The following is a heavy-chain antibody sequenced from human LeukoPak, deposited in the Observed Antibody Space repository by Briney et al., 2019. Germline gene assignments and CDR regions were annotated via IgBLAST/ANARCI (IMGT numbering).Heavy chain of an antibody. CDR2: KGNSAGDT. CDR1: GFTFSGYG. CDR3: AKRGGYSGGWGFFDY. D-gene: IGHD6-19*01. Sequence: GGSLRLSCAAAGFTFSGYGMCWVRQPPGNGLEWVSCKGNSAGDTFYAESVRGRFTISRDNSRNTLFLEMNSLRVEDTAIYYCAKRGGYSGGWGFFDYWGPGALVTVSS. V-gene: IGHV3-23*01. J-gene: IGHJ4*02.